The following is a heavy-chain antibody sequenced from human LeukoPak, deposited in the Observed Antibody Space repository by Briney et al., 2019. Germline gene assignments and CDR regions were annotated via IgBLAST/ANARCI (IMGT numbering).Heavy chain of an antibody. CDR1: GFTFSSYW. Sequence: PGGSLRLSCAASGFTFSSYWMSWVRQAPGKGLEWVANIKQDGSGKYYVDSVKGRFTISRDNAKNSLYLQMNSLRAEDTAVYYCARVNYLRYCSGGSCFPGGYYFDYWGQGTLVTVSS. V-gene: IGHV3-7*01. CDR2: IKQDGSGK. CDR3: ARVNYLRYCSGGSCFPGGYYFDY. J-gene: IGHJ4*02. D-gene: IGHD2-15*01.